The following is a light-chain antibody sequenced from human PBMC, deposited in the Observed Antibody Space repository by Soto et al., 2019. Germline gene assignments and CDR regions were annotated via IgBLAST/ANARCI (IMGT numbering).Light chain of an antibody. V-gene: IGKV3-15*01. CDR2: GAS. J-gene: IGKJ1*01. CDR3: QQYNNWPPWT. Sequence: EIVMTQSPATLSLSPGERATLSCRASQSVSSNLACYQQKTAQAPRLLIYGASTRATGITARFSGSGSGTAVTLTISSLQSEDFAVYYCQQYNNWPPWTFGQGTKVEIK. CDR1: QSVSSN.